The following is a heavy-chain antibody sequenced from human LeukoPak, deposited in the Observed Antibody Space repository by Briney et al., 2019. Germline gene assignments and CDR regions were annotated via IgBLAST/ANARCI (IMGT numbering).Heavy chain of an antibody. CDR1: GFTFSSYG. Sequence: GGSLRLSCAASGFTFSSYGMHWVRQAPGKGLEWVAVISYGGSNKDYADSVKGRFTISRDNSKNTLDLQMNSLRAEDTAVYYCAREGVAGALDYWGQGTLVTVSS. V-gene: IGHV3-30*03. CDR2: ISYGGSNK. CDR3: AREGVAGALDY. J-gene: IGHJ4*02. D-gene: IGHD6-19*01.